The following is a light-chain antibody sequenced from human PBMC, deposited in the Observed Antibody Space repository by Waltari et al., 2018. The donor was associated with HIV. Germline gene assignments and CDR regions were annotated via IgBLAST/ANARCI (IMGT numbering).Light chain of an antibody. Sequence: LLTQSPAILSLSPGENATLSCRASQSVGNDLAWYQQRPGQAPKFLIYDASRRAAGGPARFSGSGSETDFTLTISTVEPEDSAVYYCQQRTNWPPLTFGGGTKVEIK. CDR3: QQRTNWPPLT. V-gene: IGKV3-11*01. CDR2: DAS. J-gene: IGKJ4*01. CDR1: QSVGND.